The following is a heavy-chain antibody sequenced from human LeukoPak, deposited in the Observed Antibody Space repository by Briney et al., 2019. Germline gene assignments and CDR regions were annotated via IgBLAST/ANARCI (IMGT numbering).Heavy chain of an antibody. CDR3: ARGWLQSWFVP. CDR1: GGSISSSSNW. V-gene: IGHV4-4*02. J-gene: IGHJ5*02. CDR2: IYHSGTT. D-gene: IGHD5-24*01. Sequence: SETLSLTCAVSGGSISSSSNWWSWVRQPPGKGLEWIGEIYHSGTTNYNPSLRGRVTISVDKSKNHFSLKVSSVTAADTAVYYCARGWLQSWFVPWGQGTLVTVSS.